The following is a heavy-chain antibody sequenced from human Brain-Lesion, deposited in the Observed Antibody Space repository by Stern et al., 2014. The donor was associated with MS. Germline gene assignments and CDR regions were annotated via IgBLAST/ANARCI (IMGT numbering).Heavy chain of an antibody. CDR2: ISYDGSDT. J-gene: IGHJ4*02. CDR3: VKRGITEVRGVRLGDY. D-gene: IGHD3-10*01. V-gene: IGHV3-30*18. CDR1: GFTFSSYG. Sequence: VQRVESGGCVVQPGRSLILTCTVSGFTFSSYGMHWVRLAPGKGLEWGSGISYDGSDTYYAESVKGRFTISRDNSKNTLYLEMRSLRPEDTAVYYCVKRGITEVRGVRLGDYWGPGTLVIVSS.